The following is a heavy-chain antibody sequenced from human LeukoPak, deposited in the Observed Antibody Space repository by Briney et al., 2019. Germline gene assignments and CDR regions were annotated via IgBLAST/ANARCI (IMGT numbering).Heavy chain of an antibody. D-gene: IGHD3-3*01. CDR3: AKDIGRFLEWLGFDP. CDR1: GFTFDDYA. J-gene: IGHJ5*02. Sequence: GGSLRLSCAASGFTFDDYAMHWVRQAPGKGLEWVSASSCNSGSIGYADSVNGRFTISRDNAQNSLYLQMNSLRAEDTALYYCAKDIGRFLEWLGFDPWGQGTLVTVSS. CDR2: SSCNSGSI. V-gene: IGHV3-9*01.